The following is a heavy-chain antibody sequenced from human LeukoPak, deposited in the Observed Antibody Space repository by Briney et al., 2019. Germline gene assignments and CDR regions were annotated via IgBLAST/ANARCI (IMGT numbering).Heavy chain of an antibody. D-gene: IGHD3-10*01. CDR2: IYTSGST. J-gene: IGHJ4*02. CDR1: GGSFSGSH. V-gene: IGHV4-4*07. Sequence: SETLSLTCAVSGGSFSGSHGIWIRQPAGRGLEWIGRIYTSGSTNYNPSLKSRVTMSVDTSKNQFSLKLSSVTAADTAVYYCARLVLWFGEFYFDYWGQGTLVTVSS. CDR3: ARLVLWFGEFYFDY.